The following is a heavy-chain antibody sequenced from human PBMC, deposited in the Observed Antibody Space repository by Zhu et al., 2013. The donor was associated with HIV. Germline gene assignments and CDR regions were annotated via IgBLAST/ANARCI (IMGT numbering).Heavy chain of an antibody. CDR1: GYTFTSYA. CDR3: ARGRYTAMVLGYYYGMDV. D-gene: IGHD5-18*01. Sequence: QVQLVQSGAEVKKPGASVKVSCKASGYTFTSYAMHWVRQAPGQRLEWMGWINAGNGNTKYSQKFQGRVTITRDTSASTAYMELSSLRSEDTAVYYCARGRYTAMVLGYYYGMDVWGQGTTVTVSS. CDR2: INAGNGNT. J-gene: IGHJ6*02. V-gene: IGHV1-3*01.